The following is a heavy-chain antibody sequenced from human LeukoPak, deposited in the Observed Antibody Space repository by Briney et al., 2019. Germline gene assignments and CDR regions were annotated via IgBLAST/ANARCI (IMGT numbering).Heavy chain of an antibody. D-gene: IGHD1/OR15-1a*01. CDR3: ARHFPQIATTPGFVWFDP. CDR2: IYTSGST. J-gene: IGHJ5*02. V-gene: IGHV4-4*09. CDR1: GGSISSYY. Sequence: SETLSLTCTVSGGSISSYYWSWIRQAPGKGLEWIGYIYTSGSTNYNPSLKSRVTISVDTSKNQFSLKLSSVTAADTAVYYCARHFPQIATTPGFVWFDPWGQGTLVTVSS.